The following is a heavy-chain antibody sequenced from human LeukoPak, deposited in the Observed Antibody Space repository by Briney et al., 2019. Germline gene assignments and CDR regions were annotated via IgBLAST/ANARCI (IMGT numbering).Heavy chain of an antibody. CDR3: AKDSRVVVIEY. CDR2: ISGSGGST. V-gene: IGHV3-23*01. J-gene: IGHJ4*02. Sequence: GGSLRLSCAASGFTFSSYAMSWVRQAPGKGPEWVSAISGSGGSTYYADSVKGRFTISRDNSKNTLYVQMNSLRAEDTAVYYCAKDSRVVVIEYWGQGTLVTVSS. D-gene: IGHD3-22*01. CDR1: GFTFSSYA.